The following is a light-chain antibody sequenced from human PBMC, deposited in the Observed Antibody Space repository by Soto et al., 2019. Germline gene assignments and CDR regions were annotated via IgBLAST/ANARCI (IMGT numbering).Light chain of an antibody. CDR3: LQYNVYPLT. J-gene: IGKJ4*01. V-gene: IGKV1-5*03. CDR1: QNINRW. CDR2: KAS. Sequence: DIQMTQSPSTLSASVGDTVTITCRASQNINRWLAWYQQRPGKAPNLLIHKASSLEGGVPSRFSGSASGTEFTHIFSSLKPDDLAAYFCLQYNVYPLTFGGGTRWIS.